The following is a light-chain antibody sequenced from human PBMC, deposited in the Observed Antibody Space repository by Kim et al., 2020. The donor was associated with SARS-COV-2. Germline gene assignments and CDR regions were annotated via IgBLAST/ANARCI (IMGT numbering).Light chain of an antibody. J-gene: IGLJ3*02. Sequence: GQRVTISCSGSSSNIGSNAVTWYQQLPGTAPKLLIYSNNQRPSGVPVRFSGSKSGTSASLAISGLQSEDEADYYCAAWDDSLNGWVFGGGTQLTVL. V-gene: IGLV1-44*01. CDR2: SNN. CDR1: SSNIGSNA. CDR3: AAWDDSLNGWV.